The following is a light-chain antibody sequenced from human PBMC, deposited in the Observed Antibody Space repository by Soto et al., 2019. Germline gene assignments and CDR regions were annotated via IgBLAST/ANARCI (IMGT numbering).Light chain of an antibody. V-gene: IGKV3-20*01. CDR3: QKYGSSPTT. CDR2: GAS. Sequence: EIGLTQSPGTLSLSPGERATLSSRASQSVSSSYLAWYQQKPGQAPRLLIYGASSRATGIPDGFSGSGSGTGFNLAIGRLEPEDLAVYSCQKYGSSPTTFGQGTRVEIK. J-gene: IGKJ5*01. CDR1: QSVSSSY.